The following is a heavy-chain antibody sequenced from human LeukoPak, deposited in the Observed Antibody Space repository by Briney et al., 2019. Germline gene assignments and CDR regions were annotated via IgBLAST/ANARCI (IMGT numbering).Heavy chain of an antibody. D-gene: IGHD3-22*01. CDR2: ISYDGSNK. Sequence: PGRSLRLSCAASGFTFSSYAMHWVRQAPGKGLEWVAVISYDGSNKYYADSVKGRFTISRDNSKNTLYLQMNSLRAEDTAVYYCARGRLLTYYYDSSGYPYDYWGQGTLVTVSS. CDR3: ARGRLLTYYYDSSGYPYDY. J-gene: IGHJ4*02. CDR1: GFTFSSYA. V-gene: IGHV3-30-3*01.